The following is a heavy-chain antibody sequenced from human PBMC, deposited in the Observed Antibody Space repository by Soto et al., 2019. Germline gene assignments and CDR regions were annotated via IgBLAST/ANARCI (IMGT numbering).Heavy chain of an antibody. CDR3: TTDPWGNSGFDY. J-gene: IGHJ4*01. CDR1: GFTFTKAW. D-gene: IGHD6-19*01. Sequence: EVQLVESGGGLVEPGGSLRLSCVASGFTFTKAWMSWVRQAPGKGLECVGRIKSKSDGGTTDYAAPVSGRFTISRDDSRNTMYLQMNSLKTEDTAMYYCTTDPWGNSGFDYWGQGSLVTVSS. V-gene: IGHV3-15*01. CDR2: IKSKSDGGTT.